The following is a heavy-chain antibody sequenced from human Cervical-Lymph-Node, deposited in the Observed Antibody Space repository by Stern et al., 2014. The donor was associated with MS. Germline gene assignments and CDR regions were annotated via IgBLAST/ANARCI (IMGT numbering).Heavy chain of an antibody. V-gene: IGHV1-69*01. CDR3: ARGGIGSSRLYYHFYGMDV. Sequence: QVQLGQSGAEAKKPGSSVKVSCKASGGTFNSYVLSRVRPAPGQRFAWMGGFVTLLSTTHYAQKLQGRVTITADESRSTTYMELTSLRSDDTAVYYCARGGIGSSRLYYHFYGMDVWGQGTTVTVSS. CDR2: FVTLLSTT. CDR1: GGTFNSYV. D-gene: IGHD6-6*01. J-gene: IGHJ6*02.